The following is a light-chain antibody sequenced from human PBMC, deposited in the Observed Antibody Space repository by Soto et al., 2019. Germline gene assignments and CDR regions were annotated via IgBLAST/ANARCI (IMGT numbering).Light chain of an antibody. Sequence: DVVMTQSPLSLPVTLGQPASISCRSSQGLVFSDGNTFLNWFQQRPGQPPRRLIYQVSRRDSWVPGRFSGSGSGTDFTLQISRVEADDVGLYYCMQGTHWPWTFGQGTRVEIE. CDR3: MQGTHWPWT. CDR2: QVS. J-gene: IGKJ1*01. V-gene: IGKV2-30*01. CDR1: QGLVFSDGNTF.